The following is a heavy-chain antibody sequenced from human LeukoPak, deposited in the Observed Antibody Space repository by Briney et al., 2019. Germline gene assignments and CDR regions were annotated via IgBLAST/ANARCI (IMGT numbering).Heavy chain of an antibody. D-gene: IGHD3-16*01. CDR2: IYYSGST. Sequence: SQTLSLTCAVSGGSISSGGYSWSWIRQPPGKGLEWIGYIYYSGSTYYNPSLKSRVTISVDTSKNQFSLKLSSVTAADTAVYYCATQHPFWVFDYWGQGTLVTVSS. CDR1: GGSISSGGYS. CDR3: ATQHPFWVFDY. J-gene: IGHJ4*02. V-gene: IGHV4-30-4*07.